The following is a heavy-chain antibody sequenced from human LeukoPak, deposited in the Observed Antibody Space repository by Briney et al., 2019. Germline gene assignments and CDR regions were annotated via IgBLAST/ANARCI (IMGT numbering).Heavy chain of an antibody. J-gene: IGHJ4*02. Sequence: GGSLRLSCAASGFTFSTYAMNWVRQAPGKGLEYVSAISSNGGSTYYANSVQGRFAISRDNSKNTLYLQMGSLRAEDMAVYYCARVGERYYDTSGYFDYWGQGTLVTVSS. D-gene: IGHD3-22*01. CDR1: GFTFSTYA. CDR3: ARVGERYYDTSGYFDY. CDR2: ISSNGGST. V-gene: IGHV3-64*01.